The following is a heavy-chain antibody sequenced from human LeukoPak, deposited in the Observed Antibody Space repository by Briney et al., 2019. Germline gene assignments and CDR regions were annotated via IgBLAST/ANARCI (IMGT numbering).Heavy chain of an antibody. V-gene: IGHV4-59*01. CDR3: ARVTGYRIEDYFDY. CDR1: GGSFSRYY. D-gene: IGHD6-13*01. J-gene: IGHJ4*02. CDR2: IYYSGST. Sequence: SETLSLTCAVYGGSFSRYYWTWIRQPPGKGLEWIGYIYYSGSTNYNPSLKSRVTISVETSKNEFSLKLRSVTAADTAVYYCARVTGYRIEDYFDYWGQGTLVTVSS.